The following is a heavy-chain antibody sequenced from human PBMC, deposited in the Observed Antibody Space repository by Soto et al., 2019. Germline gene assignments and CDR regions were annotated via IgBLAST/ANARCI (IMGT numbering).Heavy chain of an antibody. CDR1: GGTFSSYA. J-gene: IGHJ5*02. CDR3: ARGIATGQLDP. CDR2: IIPDNGNT. D-gene: IGHD2-15*01. V-gene: IGHV1-3*01. Sequence: ASVKVSCKASGGTFSSYAISWVRQAPGQRLEWMGGIIPDNGNTKYSQKFQDRVIITRDKSASTAYMDLSSLRSEDTAVYYCARGIATGQLDPWGQGTLVTVSS.